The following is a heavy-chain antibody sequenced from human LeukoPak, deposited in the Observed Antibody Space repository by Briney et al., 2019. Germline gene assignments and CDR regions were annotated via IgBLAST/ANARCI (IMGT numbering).Heavy chain of an antibody. D-gene: IGHD1-26*01. J-gene: IGHJ4*02. CDR2: IYYSGST. V-gene: IGHV4-59*12. CDR3: ARVRSGWESDY. CDR1: DDSITMYY. Sequence: PSETLSLTCTVSDDSITMYYWTWIRQPPGKGLEWIGSIYYSGSTYYNPSLKSRVTISVDTSKNQFSLKLSSVTAADTAVYYCARVRSGWESDYWGQGTLVTVSS.